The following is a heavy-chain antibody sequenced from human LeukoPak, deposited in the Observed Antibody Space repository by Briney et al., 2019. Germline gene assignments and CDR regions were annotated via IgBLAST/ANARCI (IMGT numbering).Heavy chain of an antibody. CDR3: ASGVPSIAARADHHYYYMDV. D-gene: IGHD6-6*01. V-gene: IGHV7-4-1*02. CDR2: INTNTGNP. J-gene: IGHJ6*03. CDR1: GYTFTSYA. Sequence: GASVKVSCKASGYTFTSYAMNWVRQAPGQGLEWMGWINTNTGNPTYAQGFTGRFVFSLDTSVSTAYLQISSLKAEDTAVYYCASGVPSIAARADHHYYYMDVWGKGTTVTVSS.